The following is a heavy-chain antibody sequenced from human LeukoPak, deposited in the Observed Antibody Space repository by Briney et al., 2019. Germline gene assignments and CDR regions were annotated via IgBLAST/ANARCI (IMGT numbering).Heavy chain of an antibody. D-gene: IGHD5-24*01. J-gene: IGHJ3*02. V-gene: IGHV3-21*01. CDR3: ARVREMATISLLRDAFDI. CDR1: GFTFSSYS. Sequence: GGSLRLSCAASGFTFSSYSMNWVRQAPGKGLEWVSSISGSSSYIYYADSVKGRFTISRDNAKNTLYLQMNSLRAEDTAVYYCARVREMATISLLRDAFDIWGQGTMVTVSS. CDR2: ISGSSSYI.